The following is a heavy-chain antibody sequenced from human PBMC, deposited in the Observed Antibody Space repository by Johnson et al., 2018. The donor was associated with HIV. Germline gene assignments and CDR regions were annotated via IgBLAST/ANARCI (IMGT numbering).Heavy chain of an antibody. D-gene: IGHD3-10*01. Sequence: VQLVESGGALVKPGGSLRLSCVASGFTFSSYGMHWVRQAPGKGLEWVAVISYDGSNKYYADSVKGRFTISRDNSKNTLYLQMNSLRAEDTAVYYCAKCGDADAFDIWGQGTMVTVSS. CDR1: GFTFSSYG. J-gene: IGHJ3*02. CDR2: ISYDGSNK. CDR3: AKCGDADAFDI. V-gene: IGHV3-30*18.